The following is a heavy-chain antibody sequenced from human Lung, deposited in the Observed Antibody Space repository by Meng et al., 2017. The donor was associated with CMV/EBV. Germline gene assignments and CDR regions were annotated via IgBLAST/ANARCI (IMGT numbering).Heavy chain of an antibody. Sequence: SETLSLXCAVYNGSFSGYYWSWVRQPPGKGLEWIGEINHSGSTNYNPSLESRVTISVDKSKNQFSLKLRSVIAADTAVYYCARWVAVVPAARYYFYYYGMDVWGQGTTVTVSS. V-gene: IGHV4-34*01. D-gene: IGHD2-2*01. CDR3: ARWVAVVPAARYYFYYYGMDV. CDR2: INHSGST. J-gene: IGHJ6*02. CDR1: NGSFSGYY.